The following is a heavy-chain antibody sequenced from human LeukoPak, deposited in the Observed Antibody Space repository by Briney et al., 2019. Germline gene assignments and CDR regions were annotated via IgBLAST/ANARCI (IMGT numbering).Heavy chain of an antibody. Sequence: GGSLRLSCAASGFTFSSYSMNWVRQAPGKGLEWVSSISSSSGYIYYADSVKGRFTISRDNAKNSLYLQMNSLRAEDTAVYYCAREYSSSSYYYGMDVWGQGTTVTVSS. D-gene: IGHD6-6*01. CDR2: ISSSSGYI. J-gene: IGHJ6*02. V-gene: IGHV3-21*01. CDR3: AREYSSSSYYYGMDV. CDR1: GFTFSSYS.